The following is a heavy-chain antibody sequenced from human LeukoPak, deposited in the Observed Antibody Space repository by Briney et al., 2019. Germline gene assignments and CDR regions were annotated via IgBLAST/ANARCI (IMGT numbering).Heavy chain of an antibody. V-gene: IGHV4-59*01. J-gene: IGHJ4*02. D-gene: IGHD3-10*01. CDR2: IYYSGST. Sequence: KPSETLSLTCTVSGGSISSYYWSWIRQPPGKGLEWIGYIYYSGSTNYNPSLKSRVTISVDTSKNQFSLKLSSVTAADTAVYYCARSSVRGVIVDYWGQGTLVTVSS. CDR1: GGSISSYY. CDR3: ARSSVRGVIVDY.